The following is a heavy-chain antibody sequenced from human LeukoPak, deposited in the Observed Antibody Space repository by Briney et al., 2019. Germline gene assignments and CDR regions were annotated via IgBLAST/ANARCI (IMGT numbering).Heavy chain of an antibody. Sequence: ASVKVSCKASGYTFTSYDINWVRQATGQGLEWMGRINPNSGGTNYAQKFQGRVTMTRDTSISTAYMELSRLRSDDTAVYYCARKLGSSWSLSAGSYYFDYWGQGTLVTVSS. J-gene: IGHJ4*02. D-gene: IGHD6-13*01. CDR1: GYTFTSYD. CDR3: ARKLGSSWSLSAGSYYFDY. CDR2: INPNSGGT. V-gene: IGHV1-2*06.